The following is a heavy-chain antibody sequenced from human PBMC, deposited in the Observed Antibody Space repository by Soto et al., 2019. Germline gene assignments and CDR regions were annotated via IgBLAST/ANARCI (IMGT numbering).Heavy chain of an antibody. V-gene: IGHV3-23*01. D-gene: IGHD3-3*01. J-gene: IGHJ2*01. CDR1: GFTFSSYA. CDR3: AKRPFGVVIIHGSWYFDL. Sequence: GGSLRLSCAASGFTFSSYAMSWVRQAPGKGLEWVSAISGSGGSTYYADSVKGRFTISRDNSKNTLYLQMNSLRAEDTAVYYCAKRPFGVVIIHGSWYFDLWGRGTLVTVSS. CDR2: ISGSGGST.